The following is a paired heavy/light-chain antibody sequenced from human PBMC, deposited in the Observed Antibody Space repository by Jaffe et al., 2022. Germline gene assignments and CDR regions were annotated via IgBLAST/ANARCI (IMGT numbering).Light chain of an antibody. CDR2: AAS. CDR3: QQYYSFPYT. CDR1: QGISSY. Sequence: AIWMTQSPSLLSASTGDRVTISCRMSQGISSYLAWYQQKPGKAPELLIYAASTLQSGVPSRFSGSGSGTDFTLTISCLQSEDFATYYCQQYYSFPYTFGQGTKLEIK. V-gene: IGKV1D-8*02. J-gene: IGKJ2*01.
Heavy chain of an antibody. Sequence: EVQLLESGGGLVQPGGSLRLSCAASGFTFSSYAMSWVRQAPGKGLEWVSAISGSGGSTYYADSVKGRFTISRDNSKNTLYLQMNSLRAEDTAVYYCAKEVALGPDYDILTGLSEKGWFDPWGQGTLVTVSS. D-gene: IGHD3-9*01. CDR3: AKEVALGPDYDILTGLSEKGWFDP. CDR2: ISGSGGST. J-gene: IGHJ5*02. V-gene: IGHV3-23*01. CDR1: GFTFSSYA.